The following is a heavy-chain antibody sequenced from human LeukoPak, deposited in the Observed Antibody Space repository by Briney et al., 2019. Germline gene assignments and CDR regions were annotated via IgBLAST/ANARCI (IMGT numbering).Heavy chain of an antibody. V-gene: IGHV6-1*01. J-gene: IGHJ4*02. CDR1: GDSVSSNTAG. Sequence: SQTLSLTCAISGDSVSSNTAGWNWIRQSPSRGLEWLGRTYYRSKWYNKYAVSVKSRITINPDTSKNQFSLQLNSVTPEDTAVYYCARQQWLVIDYWGQGTLVTVSS. D-gene: IGHD6-19*01. CDR3: ARQQWLVIDY. CDR2: TYYRSKWYN.